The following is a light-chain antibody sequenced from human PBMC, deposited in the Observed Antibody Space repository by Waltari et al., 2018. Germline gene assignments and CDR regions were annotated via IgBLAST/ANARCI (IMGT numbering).Light chain of an antibody. CDR1: QSISTY. V-gene: IGKV1-39*01. J-gene: IGKJ1*01. CDR2: AAS. CDR3: QQTYNSPPWT. Sequence: DIQMTQSPSSLSASVGDRVTINCRASQSISTYLNWYQKKPGKAPKLLIFAASSLQSGVPSRFSGSGSGTDFTLTIRSLQPEDFATYYCQQTYNSPPWTFGQGTKVEIK.